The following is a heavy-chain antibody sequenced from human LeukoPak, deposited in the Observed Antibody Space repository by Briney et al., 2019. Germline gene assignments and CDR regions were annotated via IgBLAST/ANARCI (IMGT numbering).Heavy chain of an antibody. Sequence: GGSLRLSCAASGFSFSSYGLHWVRQAPGKGLEWVAVIYFDTKNIHYADSVKGRFTVSRDDSKNTLYLQMNSLRAEDTAVFYCAKSLGSVVVTANDYWGQGTLVTVSS. D-gene: IGHD2-21*02. J-gene: IGHJ4*02. CDR3: AKSLGSVVVTANDY. CDR1: GFSFSSYG. CDR2: IYFDTKNI. V-gene: IGHV3-33*06.